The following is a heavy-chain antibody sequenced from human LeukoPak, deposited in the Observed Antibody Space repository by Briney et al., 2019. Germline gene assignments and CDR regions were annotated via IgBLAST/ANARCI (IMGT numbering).Heavy chain of an antibody. D-gene: IGHD3-22*01. V-gene: IGHV1-24*01. CDR2: FDPEDGET. CDR3: ATSYYDSSGYLPSDY. Sequence: GASVKVSCKVSGYTLTELSMHWVRQAPGKGLEWMGGFDPEDGETIYAQKFQGRVTMTEDTSTDTAYMELSSLRSEDTAVYYCATSYYDSSGYLPSDYWGQGTLVTVSS. CDR1: GYTLTELS. J-gene: IGHJ4*02.